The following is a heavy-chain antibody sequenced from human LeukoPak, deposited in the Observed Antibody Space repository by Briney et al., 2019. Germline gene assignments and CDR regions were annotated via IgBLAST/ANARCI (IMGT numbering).Heavy chain of an antibody. D-gene: IGHD4-23*01. J-gene: IGHJ4*02. CDR3: ARLSPETVDYFDY. CDR2: IYYSGST. Sequence: KPSETLSLTCTVSGGSISSYYWSWIRQPPGKGLEWIGYIYYSGSTNYNPSLKSRVTISVDTSKNQFSLKLSSVTAADTAVYYCARLSPETVDYFDYWGQGTLVTVSS. CDR1: GGSISSYY. V-gene: IGHV4-59*08.